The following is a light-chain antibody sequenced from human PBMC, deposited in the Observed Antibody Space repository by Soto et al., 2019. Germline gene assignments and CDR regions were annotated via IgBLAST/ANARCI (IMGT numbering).Light chain of an antibody. J-gene: IGLJ2*01. CDR3: AAWDDSLHGPV. CDR2: YNN. V-gene: IGLV1-44*01. CDR1: SSNIGTNT. Sequence: QSVLTQPPSASGTPGQRVTISCSGSSSNIGTNTVNWYQQFPGTAPKLLIYYNNQRPSGVPDRFSGSKSGTSASLAISGLQSEDVADYYCAAWDDSLHGPVFGGGTQLTVL.